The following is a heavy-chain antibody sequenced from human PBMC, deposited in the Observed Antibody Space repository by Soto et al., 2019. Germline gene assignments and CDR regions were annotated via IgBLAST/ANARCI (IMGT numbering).Heavy chain of an antibody. CDR1: GYRFTRYG. Sequence: QVQLVQSGGEVKKPGASVKVSCKASGYRFTRYGINWVRQAPGQGLEWMGWISTYNGDTHYAQKFQDRVTMTTDTSTNTAYLELRSLKSDDTAVYYCARDEEDANLMIMVLPGDYWGQGTLVSVSS. V-gene: IGHV1-18*01. CDR3: ARDEEDANLMIMVLPGDY. D-gene: IGHD3-16*01. J-gene: IGHJ4*02. CDR2: ISTYNGDT.